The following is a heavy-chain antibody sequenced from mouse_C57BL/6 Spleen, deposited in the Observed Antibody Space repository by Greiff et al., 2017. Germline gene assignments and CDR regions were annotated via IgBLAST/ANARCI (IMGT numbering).Heavy chain of an antibody. J-gene: IGHJ2*01. Sequence: QVHVKQSGPELVKPGASVKISCKASGYSFTRYYIHWVKQRPGQGLEWIGWIYPGSGNTKYTEQFKGKATLTADTSSSAAYMQLSSLTSEDSAVYYGARWHYDYDGYFDYWGQGTTLTVSS. V-gene: IGHV1-66*01. D-gene: IGHD2-4*01. CDR2: IYPGSGNT. CDR1: GYSFTRYY. CDR3: ARWHYDYDGYFDY.